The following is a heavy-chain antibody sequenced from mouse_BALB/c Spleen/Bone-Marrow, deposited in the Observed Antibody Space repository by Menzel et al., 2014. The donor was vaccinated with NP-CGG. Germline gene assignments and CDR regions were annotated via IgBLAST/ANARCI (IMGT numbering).Heavy chain of an antibody. CDR2: ISYSGSI. CDR3: ASIYYDYDGGPFAY. CDR1: GYSITSDYA. J-gene: IGHJ3*01. D-gene: IGHD2-4*01. V-gene: IGHV3-2*02. Sequence: EVHLVESGPGLVKPSQSLSLTCTVTGYSITSDYACNWIRQFPENKLEWMGYISYSGSISYNPSLKSRISITRDTSKNQFFLKLNSVTTEDTATYYCASIYYDYDGGPFAYWGQGTLVTVSA.